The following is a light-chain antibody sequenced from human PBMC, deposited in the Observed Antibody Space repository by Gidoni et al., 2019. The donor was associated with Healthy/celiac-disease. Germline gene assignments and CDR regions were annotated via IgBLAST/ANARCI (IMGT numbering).Light chain of an antibody. CDR2: EVS. J-gene: IGLJ3*02. CDR1: SSDVGAYNY. V-gene: IGLV2-14*01. Sequence: QSALTQPSSVSGSPGQSITISCTGTSSDVGAYNYVSWYQHHPGKAPKLMIYEVSNRPSGVSNRFSGSESGNTASLTISGLQAEDEADYYCSSYTSSSTLVFGGGTKLTVL. CDR3: SSYTSSSTLV.